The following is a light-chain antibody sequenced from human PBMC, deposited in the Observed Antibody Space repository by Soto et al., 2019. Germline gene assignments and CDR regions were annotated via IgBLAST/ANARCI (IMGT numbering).Light chain of an antibody. CDR3: SSYTSSSTLYV. CDR2: DVS. Sequence: QSALTQPASVSGSPGQSITISCTGTSSEVGGYNYVSWYQQYPGKAPKLMIYDVSNRPSGISNRFSGSKSGNTASLTISGLQAEDEADYYCSSYTSSSTLYVFGTGTKVTVL. J-gene: IGLJ1*01. V-gene: IGLV2-14*01. CDR1: SSEVGGYNY.